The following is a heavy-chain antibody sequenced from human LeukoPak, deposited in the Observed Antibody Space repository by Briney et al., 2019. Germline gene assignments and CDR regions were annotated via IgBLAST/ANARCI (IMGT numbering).Heavy chain of an antibody. CDR1: GYTFTSYA. CDR3: ARVGCSGGSCYFDYYMDV. CDR2: INTNTGNP. D-gene: IGHD2-15*01. Sequence: GASVKVSCKASGYTFTSYAMNWVRQAPGQGLEWMGWINTNTGNPTYAQGFTGRFVFSLDTSVSTAYLQISSLKAEDTAVYYCARVGCSGGSCYFDYYMDVWGKGTTVTVSS. V-gene: IGHV7-4-1*02. J-gene: IGHJ6*03.